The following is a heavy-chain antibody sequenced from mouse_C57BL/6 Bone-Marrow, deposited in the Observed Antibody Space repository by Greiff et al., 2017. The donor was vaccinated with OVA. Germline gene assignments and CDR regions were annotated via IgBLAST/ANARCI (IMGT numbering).Heavy chain of an antibody. CDR3: RLRWYFDV. Sequence: VQLQQSGPELVKPGASVKISCKASGYSFTGYYMNWVKQSPEKSLEWIGEINPSTGGTTYNQKFKAKATLTSDKSSSTAYMQLKSLTSEDSAVYYCRLRWYFDVWGTGTTVTVSS. V-gene: IGHV1-42*01. CDR1: GYSFTGYY. D-gene: IGHD1-1*01. J-gene: IGHJ1*03. CDR2: INPSTGGT.